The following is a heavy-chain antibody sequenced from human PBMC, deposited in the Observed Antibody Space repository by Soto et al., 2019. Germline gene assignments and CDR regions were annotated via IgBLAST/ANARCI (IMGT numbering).Heavy chain of an antibody. V-gene: IGHV1-18*04. J-gene: IGHJ4*02. D-gene: IGHD3-22*01. CDR1: GYTFTSYG. Sequence: QVQLVQSGAEVKKPGASVKVSCKASGYTFTSYGIAWVRQAPGQGLEWMGWINTYDGNTNYAQEFQGGVTMTTDTSTSTAYMELRSLRSDDTAVYYCARVRLTMIVVPFGVLWGQGTLVTVSS. CDR2: INTYDGNT. CDR3: ARVRLTMIVVPFGVL.